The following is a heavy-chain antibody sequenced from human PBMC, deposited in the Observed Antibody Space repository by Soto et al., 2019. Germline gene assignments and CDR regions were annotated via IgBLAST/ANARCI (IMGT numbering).Heavy chain of an antibody. D-gene: IGHD6-13*01. CDR3: ASSSWYWTYFDY. CDR1: GGSISSYY. V-gene: IGHV4-59*01. CDR2: IYYSGST. J-gene: IGHJ4*02. Sequence: SETLSLTCTVSGGSISSYYWSWIRQPPGKGLEWIGYIYYSGSTNYNPSLKSRVTISVDTSKNQFSLKLSSVTAADTAVYYCASSSWYWTYFDYWGQGTLVTVSS.